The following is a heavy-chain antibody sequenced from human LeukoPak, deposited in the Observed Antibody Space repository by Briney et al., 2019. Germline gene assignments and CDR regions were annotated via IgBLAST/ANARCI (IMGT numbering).Heavy chain of an antibody. CDR2: IFPSGGEI. J-gene: IGHJ4*02. CDR3: ATYRQVLLPFES. D-gene: IGHD2-8*02. Sequence: GGSLRLSCAASGFTFSTFAMIWVRQPPGKGLEWVSSIFPSGGEIHYADSVRGRFTISRDNSKSTLSLQMNSLRAEDTAIYYCATYRQVLLPFESWGQGTLATVSS. V-gene: IGHV3-23*01. CDR1: GFTFSTFA.